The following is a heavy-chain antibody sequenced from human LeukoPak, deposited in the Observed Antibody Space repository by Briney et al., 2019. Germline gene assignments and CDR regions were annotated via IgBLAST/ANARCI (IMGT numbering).Heavy chain of an antibody. J-gene: IGHJ4*02. Sequence: GGSLRLSCAASGFTFSSYSMNWVRQAPGKGLEWVSSISSSSSYIYYADSVKGRFTISRDNAKNSLYLQMNSLRAEDTAVHYCASFPIMITFGGVTDFDYWGQGTLVTVSS. CDR2: ISSSSSYI. CDR3: ASFPIMITFGGVTDFDY. D-gene: IGHD3-16*01. CDR1: GFTFSSYS. V-gene: IGHV3-21*01.